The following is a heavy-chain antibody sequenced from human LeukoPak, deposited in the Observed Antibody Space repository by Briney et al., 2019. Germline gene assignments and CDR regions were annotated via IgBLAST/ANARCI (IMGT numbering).Heavy chain of an antibody. CDR2: ISGSGGST. J-gene: IGHJ4*02. CDR3: AKSAQRPKYSSWYPLFDY. Sequence: GGSLRLSCAASGFTFSSYAMSWVRQAPGKGLEWVSAISGSGGSTYYADSVKGRFTISRDNSKNTLYLQMNSLRAEDTAVYYCAKSAQRPKYSSWYPLFDYWGQGTLVTVSS. V-gene: IGHV3-23*01. CDR1: GFTFSSYA. D-gene: IGHD6-13*01.